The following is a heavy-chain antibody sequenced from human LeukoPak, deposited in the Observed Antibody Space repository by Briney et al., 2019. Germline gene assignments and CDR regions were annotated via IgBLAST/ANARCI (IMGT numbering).Heavy chain of an antibody. V-gene: IGHV1-18*01. CDR3: ARDLYYYDSSGYNIGDY. D-gene: IGHD3-22*01. J-gene: IGHJ4*02. CDR1: GYTFTSYG. CDR2: ISAYNGNT. Sequence: GASVKVSCKASGYTFTSYGISWVRQAPGHGLEWMGWISAYNGNTNYAQKLQGRVTMTTDTSTSTAYMELRSLRSDDTAVYYCARDLYYYDSSGYNIGDYWGQGTLVTVSS.